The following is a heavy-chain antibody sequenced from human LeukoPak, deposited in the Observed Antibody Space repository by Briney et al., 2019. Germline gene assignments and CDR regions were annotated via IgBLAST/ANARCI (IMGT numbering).Heavy chain of an antibody. CDR1: GGSISSSNYY. V-gene: IGHV4-39*07. CDR3: ARGHPYSGYDFCPGCMDV. Sequence: PSETLSLTCTVSGGSISSSNYYWGWIRQPPGKGLEWIGEINHSGSTNYNPSLKSRVTISVDTSKNQFSLKLSSVTAADTAVYYCARGHPYSGYDFCPGCMDVWGQGTTVTVSS. J-gene: IGHJ6*02. D-gene: IGHD5-12*01. CDR2: INHSGST.